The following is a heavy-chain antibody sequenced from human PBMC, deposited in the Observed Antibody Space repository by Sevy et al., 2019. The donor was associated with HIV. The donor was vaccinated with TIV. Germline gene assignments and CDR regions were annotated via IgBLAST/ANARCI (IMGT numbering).Heavy chain of an antibody. J-gene: IGHJ5*02. CDR1: GGSFSGYY. Sequence: SETLSLTCAVYGGSFSGYYWSWIRQPPGKGLEWIGEINHSGSTNYNPSLKSRVTISVDTSKNLFSLKLRSVTAAVTAVYYCARGKQWFGFNWFDPWGQGTLVTVSS. D-gene: IGHD3-10*01. CDR2: INHSGST. V-gene: IGHV4-34*01. CDR3: ARGKQWFGFNWFDP.